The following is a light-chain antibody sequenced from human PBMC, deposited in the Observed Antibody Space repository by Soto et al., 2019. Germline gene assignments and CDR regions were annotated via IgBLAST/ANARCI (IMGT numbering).Light chain of an antibody. CDR3: QQRSNWSWT. V-gene: IGKV3-11*01. J-gene: IGKJ1*01. Sequence: EIVMTQSPATLSLSPGESATLSGRASQSVSSYLAWYQQKPGQAPRLLIYDASNRATGIPARFSGSGSGTDFTLTISSLEPEEFAVYYCQQRSNWSWTFGQGTKVDIK. CDR1: QSVSSY. CDR2: DAS.